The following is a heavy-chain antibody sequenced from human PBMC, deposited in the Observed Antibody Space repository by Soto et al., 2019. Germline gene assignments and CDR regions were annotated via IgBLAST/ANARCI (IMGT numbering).Heavy chain of an antibody. J-gene: IGHJ3*02. Sequence: GGSLRLSCAVSGLTVSSNYMSWVRQAPGKGLEWVSVIYVDDSTYYADSVKGRFTISRDTSKNTLYLQMNSLRAEDTAVYYCARGYYYDSSGYYTLDAFDIWGQGTMVTVSS. CDR2: IYVDDST. CDR1: GLTVSSNY. D-gene: IGHD3-22*01. CDR3: ARGYYYDSSGYYTLDAFDI. V-gene: IGHV3-53*01.